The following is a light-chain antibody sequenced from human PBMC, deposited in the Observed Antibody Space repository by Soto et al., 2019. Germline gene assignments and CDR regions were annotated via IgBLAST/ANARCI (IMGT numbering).Light chain of an antibody. Sequence: DIQMTQSPSTLSASVGDRVTITCRASQSIGRFLAWYQHQPGKAPKLQIYDASTLESGVPSRFSGTGSGTEFTFSITSLQPEDFATYFCQQYSSNPDSVGQGTKLDIK. J-gene: IGKJ2*03. V-gene: IGKV1-5*01. CDR2: DAS. CDR3: QQYSSNPDS. CDR1: QSIGRF.